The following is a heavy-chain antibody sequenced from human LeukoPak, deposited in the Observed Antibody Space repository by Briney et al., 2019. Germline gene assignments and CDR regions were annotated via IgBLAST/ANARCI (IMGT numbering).Heavy chain of an antibody. Sequence: SETLSLTCTVSGGSISSYYWSWIRQPPGKGLEWIGYIYYSGSTNYNPSLKSRVTISVDASKNQFSLKLSSVTAADTAVYYCARKNGDYEDWFDPWGQGTLVTVSS. D-gene: IGHD4-17*01. J-gene: IGHJ5*02. CDR3: ARKNGDYEDWFDP. CDR1: GGSISSYY. CDR2: IYYSGST. V-gene: IGHV4-59*08.